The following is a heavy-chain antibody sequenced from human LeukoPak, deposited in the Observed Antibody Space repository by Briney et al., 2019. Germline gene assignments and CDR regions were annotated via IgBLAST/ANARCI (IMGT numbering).Heavy chain of an antibody. CDR3: ARVGDCSGGSCYYGLFDP. CDR1: GGTFSSYA. V-gene: IGHV1-69*06. J-gene: IGHJ5*02. CDR2: IIPIFGTA. D-gene: IGHD2-15*01. Sequence: ASVKVSCKASGGTFSSYAISWLRQAPGQGLEWMGGIIPIFGTANYAQKFQGRVTITADKSKSTAYMELSSLRSEDTAVYYCARVGDCSGGSCYYGLFDPWGQGTLVTVSS.